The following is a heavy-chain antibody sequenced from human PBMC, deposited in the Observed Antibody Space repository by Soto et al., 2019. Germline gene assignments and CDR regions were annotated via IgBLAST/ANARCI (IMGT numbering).Heavy chain of an antibody. D-gene: IGHD6-13*01. CDR2: ISIDGSNK. CDR1: GLTFSNYC. CDR3: AKDQGIAASHGMA. Sequence: QVQLVESGGGVVQPGRSLRLSCAASGLTFSNYCIHWVRQAPGKGLEWVTVISIDGSNKSYADSVKGRLTISRDNSKNTVLLNINSTRAEDTAMHYCAKDQGIAASHGMAWGKGTMVTVSS. J-gene: IGHJ3*01. V-gene: IGHV3-30*18.